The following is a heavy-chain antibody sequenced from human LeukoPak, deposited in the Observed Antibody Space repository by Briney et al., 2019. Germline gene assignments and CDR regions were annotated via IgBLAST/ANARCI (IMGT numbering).Heavy chain of an antibody. Sequence: GGSLRLSCAASGFTFSSYSMNWVRQAPGKGLEWVSYISSSSSTIYYADSVKGRFTISRDNAKKSLYLQMNSLRAEDTAVYYCAIFGPFDYWGQGTLVTVSS. V-gene: IGHV3-48*04. CDR2: ISSSSSTI. CDR3: AIFGPFDY. J-gene: IGHJ4*02. CDR1: GFTFSSYS. D-gene: IGHD3-3*01.